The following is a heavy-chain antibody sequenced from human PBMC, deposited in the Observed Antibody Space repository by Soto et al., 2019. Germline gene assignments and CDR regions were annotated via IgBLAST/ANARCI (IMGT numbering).Heavy chain of an antibody. J-gene: IGHJ6*02. CDR2: ISGYNGNT. CDR1: GYTFTNYG. Sequence: QVQLVQSGAEVKKPGASVTVSCKASGYTFTNYGFSWVRQAPGQGLEWMGWISGYNGNTKYAEKFQNRVTMTTDTSTNTAHMELRSLRPDDTAVYYCAREGQAPYYYYGMDVCGQGTAVTVSS. V-gene: IGHV1-18*01. CDR3: AREGQAPYYYYGMDV.